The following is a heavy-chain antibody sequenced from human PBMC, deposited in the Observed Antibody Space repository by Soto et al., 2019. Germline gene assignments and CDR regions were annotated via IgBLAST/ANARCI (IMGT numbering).Heavy chain of an antibody. CDR1: VCTFSRYA. CDR3: AREGWNYYYFDY. D-gene: IGHD1-7*01. V-gene: IGHV3-30-3*01. Sequence: LXLSCAASVCTFSRYAMHWVRQAPGKGLEWVAVISYDGSNKYYADSVKGRFTISRDNSKNTLYLQMNSLRAEDTAVYYCAREGWNYYYFDYWGQGTLVTVSS. J-gene: IGHJ4*02. CDR2: ISYDGSNK.